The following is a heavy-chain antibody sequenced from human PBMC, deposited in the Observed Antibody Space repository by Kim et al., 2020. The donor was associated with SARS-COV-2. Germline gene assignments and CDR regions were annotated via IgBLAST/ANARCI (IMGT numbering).Heavy chain of an antibody. CDR1: GFTFSSYS. J-gene: IGHJ4*02. CDR2: ISSSSSYI. V-gene: IGHV3-21*01. CDR3: ARDMGRGYSYGPGFDY. D-gene: IGHD5-18*01. Sequence: GGSLRLSCAASGFTFSSYSMNWVRQAPGKGLEWVSSISSSSSYIYYADSVKGRFTISRDNAKNSLYLQMSSLRAEDTAVYYCARDMGRGYSYGPGFDYWGQGTLVTVSS.